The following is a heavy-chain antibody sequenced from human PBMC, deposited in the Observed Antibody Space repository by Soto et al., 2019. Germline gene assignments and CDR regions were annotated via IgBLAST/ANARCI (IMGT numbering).Heavy chain of an antibody. CDR2: ISAYNGNT. CDR3: ARDLPIGGYCSSTSCYRAFDI. D-gene: IGHD2-2*01. J-gene: IGHJ3*02. V-gene: IGHV1-18*01. Sequence: ASVKVSCKASGYTFTSYGISWVRQAPGQGLEWMGWISAYNGNTNYAQKLQGRVTMTTDTSTSTAYMELRSPRSDDTAVYYCARDLPIGGYCSSTSCYRAFDIWGQGTMVTVSS. CDR1: GYTFTSYG.